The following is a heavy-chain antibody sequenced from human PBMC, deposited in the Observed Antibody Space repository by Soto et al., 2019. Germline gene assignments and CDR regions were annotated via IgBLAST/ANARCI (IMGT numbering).Heavy chain of an antibody. J-gene: IGHJ4*02. CDR1: GFTFSSYG. V-gene: IGHV3-33*01. D-gene: IGHD6-19*01. CDR3: ARLAVAGSFDY. Sequence: GGSLRLSCAASGFTFSSYGMHWVRQAPGKGLEWVAVIWYDGSNKYYADSVKGRFTISRDNSKNTLYLQMNSLRAEDTAVYYCARLAVAGSFDYWGQGTLVTVSS. CDR2: IWYDGSNK.